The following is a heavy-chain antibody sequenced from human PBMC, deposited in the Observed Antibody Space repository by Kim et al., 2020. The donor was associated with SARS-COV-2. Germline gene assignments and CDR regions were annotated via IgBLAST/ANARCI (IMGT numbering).Heavy chain of an antibody. J-gene: IGHJ4*02. V-gene: IGHV1-2*02. CDR1: GYTFTGYY. CDR2: INPNSGGT. D-gene: IGHD3-3*01. Sequence: ASVKVSCKASGYTFTGYYMHWVRQAPGQGLEWMGWINPNSGGTNYAQKFQGRVTMTRDTSISTAYMELSRLRSDDTAVYYCARDDFWSGRAIDYWGQGTLVTVSS. CDR3: ARDDFWSGRAIDY.